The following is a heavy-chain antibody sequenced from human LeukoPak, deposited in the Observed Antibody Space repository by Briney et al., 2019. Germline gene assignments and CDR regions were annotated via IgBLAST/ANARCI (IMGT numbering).Heavy chain of an antibody. V-gene: IGHV3-30*03. J-gene: IGHJ5*02. Sequence: GGSLGLSCAASGFTFSSYGMHWVRQAPGKGLEWVAVISYDGSNKYYADSVKGRFTISRDNAKNTLYLQMNSLRAEDTAVYYCARESLDIVATEHWGNWFDPWGQGTLVTVSS. CDR1: GFTFSSYG. CDR2: ISYDGSNK. D-gene: IGHD5-12*01. CDR3: ARESLDIVATEHWGNWFDP.